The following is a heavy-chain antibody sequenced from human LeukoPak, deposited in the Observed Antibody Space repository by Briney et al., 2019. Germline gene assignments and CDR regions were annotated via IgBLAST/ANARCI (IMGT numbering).Heavy chain of an antibody. CDR1: GFTFSSYS. V-gene: IGHV3-48*01. CDR2: ISSSSSTI. Sequence: PGGSLRLSCAASGFTFSSYSMNWVRQAPGKGLEWVSYISSSSSTIYYADSVKGRFTISRDNAKNSLYLQMNSLRAEDTAVYYCARGPHGSGSYYKALAWFDPWGQGTLVTVSS. J-gene: IGHJ5*02. CDR3: ARGPHGSGSYYKALAWFDP. D-gene: IGHD3-10*01.